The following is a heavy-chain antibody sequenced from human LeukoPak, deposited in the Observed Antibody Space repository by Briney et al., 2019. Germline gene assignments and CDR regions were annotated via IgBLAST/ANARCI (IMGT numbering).Heavy chain of an antibody. J-gene: IGHJ3*02. CDR2: INPNSGGT. V-gene: IGHV1-2*02. D-gene: IGHD4/OR15-4a*01. CDR3: ARVLTLTGRDAFDI. CDR1: GYTFTGYY. Sequence: ASVNVSCTASGYTFTGYYMHWVRQAPGQGLEWMGWINPNSGGTNYAQKFQGRVTMTRDTSISTAYMELSRLRSDDTAVYYCARVLTLTGRDAFDIWGQGTMVTVSS.